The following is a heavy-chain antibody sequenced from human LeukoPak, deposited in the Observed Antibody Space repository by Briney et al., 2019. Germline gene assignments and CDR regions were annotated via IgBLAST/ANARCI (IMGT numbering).Heavy chain of an antibody. D-gene: IGHD6-19*01. V-gene: IGHV1-69*04. CDR3: ATVPPVAGTRQHYYYGMDV. Sequence: GASVKVSCKASGGTFSSYAISWVRQAPGQGLEWMGRIIPILSIANYAQKFQGRVTITADKSTSTAYMELSSLRSEDTAVYYCATVPPVAGTRQHYYYGMDVWGQGTTVTVSS. CDR1: GGTFSSYA. CDR2: IIPILSIA. J-gene: IGHJ6*02.